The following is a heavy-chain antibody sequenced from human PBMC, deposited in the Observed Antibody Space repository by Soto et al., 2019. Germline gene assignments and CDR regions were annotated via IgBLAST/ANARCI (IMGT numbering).Heavy chain of an antibody. Sequence: QVRLVQSGAEVKKTESSVKVSCEASGTTFSNFAIGWVRQAPGQGLEWMGGIILPFGTPNYAQKFQGRVTISADESMTTVYMELRGLGSGDTAVYYCVRGRDYECYFDYWGQGTLVTVSS. CDR2: IILPFGTP. CDR3: VRGRDYECYFDY. D-gene: IGHD3-22*01. J-gene: IGHJ4*02. V-gene: IGHV1-69*12. CDR1: GTTFSNFA.